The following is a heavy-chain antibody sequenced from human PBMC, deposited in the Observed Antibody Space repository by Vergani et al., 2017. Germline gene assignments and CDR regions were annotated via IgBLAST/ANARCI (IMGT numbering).Heavy chain of an antibody. J-gene: IGHJ6*03. CDR2: IDHTGRP. D-gene: IGHD4-11*01. V-gene: IGHV4-34*01. Sequence: QVQLQQWGGGLLKPSETLSLTCVVNGGSFTSYHWPWIRQSPGAGLGWVGDIDHTGRPDYNPSLKSRLTMSVAKPRNQFSLTLNSVTATDTAIYFCARVNTETNGHLYYYYYMDVWGQGTAVTVS. CDR1: GGSFTSYH. CDR3: ARVNTETNGHLYYYYYMDV.